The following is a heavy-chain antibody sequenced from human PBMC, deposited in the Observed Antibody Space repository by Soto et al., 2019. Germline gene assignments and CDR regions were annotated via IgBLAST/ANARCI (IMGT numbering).Heavy chain of an antibody. CDR2: ISSSSSTI. CDR1: GFTFSSYS. CDR3: ARIRGTEGFDY. D-gene: IGHD3-16*01. Sequence: EVQLVESGGGLVQPGGSLRLSCAASGFTFSSYSMNWVRQAPGKGLEWVSYISSSSSTIYYADSVKGRFTISRDNAKNSLYLQMNSLGAEYTAVYYCARIRGTEGFDYWGQGTLVTVSS. V-gene: IGHV3-48*01. J-gene: IGHJ4*02.